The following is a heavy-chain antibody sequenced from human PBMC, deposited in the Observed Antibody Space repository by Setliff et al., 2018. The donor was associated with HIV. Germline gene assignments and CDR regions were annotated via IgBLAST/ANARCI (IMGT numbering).Heavy chain of an antibody. Sequence: SETLSLTCSVSGGSITNFYWHWIRQTAGMRLEWIGRVHSNGDPNYSPSLKSRVTMSVDTSQSHVSLKLSSVTAADTAVYYCARAEGLIFGVEEGAFDIWGQGTMVTVSS. V-gene: IGHV4-4*07. D-gene: IGHD3-3*01. CDR3: ARAEGLIFGVEEGAFDI. CDR1: GGSITNFY. CDR2: VHSNGDP. J-gene: IGHJ3*02.